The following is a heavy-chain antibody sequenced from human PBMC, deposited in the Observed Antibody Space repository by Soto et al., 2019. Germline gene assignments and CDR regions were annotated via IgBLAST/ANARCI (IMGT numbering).Heavy chain of an antibody. D-gene: IGHD1-26*01. CDR1: GFPFSDYI. CDR3: AKEQIRFSGNPRHFDY. V-gene: IGHV3-21*04. Sequence: GGSLRLSCTASGFPFSDYIMNWVRQAPGKGLEWVSSITGSSDFIHYADSVKGRFGISRDNSNNMLFLQINSLRAEDTAVYYCAKEQIRFSGNPRHFDYWGQGTRVTVSS. J-gene: IGHJ4*02. CDR2: ITGSSDFI.